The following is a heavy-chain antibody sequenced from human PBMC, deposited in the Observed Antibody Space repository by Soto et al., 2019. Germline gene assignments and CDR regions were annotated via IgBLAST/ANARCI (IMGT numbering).Heavy chain of an antibody. D-gene: IGHD4-17*01. CDR3: ATLLFYDYGDYG. V-gene: IGHV4-39*01. CDR1: GGSISSSSYY. J-gene: IGHJ4*02. CDR2: IYYSGST. Sequence: SETLSLTCTVSGGSISSSSYYWGWIRQPPGKGLEWIGSIYYSGSTYYNPSLKSRVTISVDTSKNQFSLKLSSVTAADTAVYYCATLLFYDYGDYGWGQGTLVTVSS.